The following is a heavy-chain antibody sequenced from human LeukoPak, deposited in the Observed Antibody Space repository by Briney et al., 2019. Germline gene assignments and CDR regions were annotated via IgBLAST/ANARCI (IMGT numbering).Heavy chain of an antibody. D-gene: IGHD2-21*02. V-gene: IGHV1-8*03. J-gene: IGHJ3*02. Sequence: ASVKVSCKASGYTFTSYDINWVRQATGQGLGWMGWMNPNSGNTGYAQKFQGRVTITRNTSISTAYMELSSLRSEDTAVYYCARARPSRLAYCGGDCEMGAFDIWGQGTMVTVSS. CDR3: ARARPSRLAYCGGDCEMGAFDI. CDR2: MNPNSGNT. CDR1: GYTFTSYD.